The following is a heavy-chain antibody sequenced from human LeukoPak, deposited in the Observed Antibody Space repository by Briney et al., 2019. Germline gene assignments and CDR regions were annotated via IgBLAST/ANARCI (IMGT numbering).Heavy chain of an antibody. CDR1: GFTFSSYS. J-gene: IGHJ6*02. CDR2: ISTIGSNI. CDR3: AKDLSYGLLYYYGMDV. Sequence: GGSLRLSCATSGFTFSSYSMHWVRQAPGKGLEWVSSISTIGSNIYYADSVKGRFTISRDNAKNSLYLQMNSLRGEDTAVYYCAKDLSYGLLYYYGMDVWGQGTTVTVSS. V-gene: IGHV3-21*04. D-gene: IGHD5-18*01.